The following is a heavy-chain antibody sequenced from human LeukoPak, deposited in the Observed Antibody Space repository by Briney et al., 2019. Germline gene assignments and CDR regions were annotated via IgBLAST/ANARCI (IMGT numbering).Heavy chain of an antibody. CDR1: GFTLSSYA. J-gene: IGHJ4*02. Sequence: GGSLRLSCAASGFTLSSYAMHWVRQAPGKGLEWVAVISYDGSNKYYAGSVKGRFTISRDNSKNTLYLQMNSLRAEDTAVYYCARDPGSSWYYFDYWGQGALVTVSS. CDR3: ARDPGSSWYYFDY. V-gene: IGHV3-30-3*01. CDR2: ISYDGSNK. D-gene: IGHD6-13*01.